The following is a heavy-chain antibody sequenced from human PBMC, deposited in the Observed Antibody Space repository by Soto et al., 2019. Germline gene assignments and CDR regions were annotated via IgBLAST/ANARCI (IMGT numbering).Heavy chain of an antibody. CDR2: MNPNSGNT. J-gene: IGHJ6*02. CDR1: GYTFTSYD. V-gene: IGHV1-8*01. D-gene: IGHD3-3*01. CDR3: ARGDDFWSGYYRTYGMDV. Sequence: ASVKVSCKASGYTFTSYDINWVRQATGQGLEWMGWMNPNSGNTGYAQKFQGRVTMTRNTSISTAYMELSSLRSEDTAVYYCARGDDFWSGYYRTYGMDVWGQGTTVTVSS.